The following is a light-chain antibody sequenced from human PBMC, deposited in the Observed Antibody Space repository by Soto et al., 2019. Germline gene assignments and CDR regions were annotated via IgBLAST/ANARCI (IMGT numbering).Light chain of an antibody. Sequence: QSALTQPASVSGSPGQSITISCTGTSSDVGSYNLVSWYQQHPGKAPKLMIYEGSKRRSGVSNRFSGSKSGNTASLTISGLQAEDEADYYCCSYAGSSTFSYVFGTGTKLTVL. V-gene: IGLV2-23*03. J-gene: IGLJ1*01. CDR3: CSYAGSSTFSYV. CDR1: SSDVGSYNL. CDR2: EGS.